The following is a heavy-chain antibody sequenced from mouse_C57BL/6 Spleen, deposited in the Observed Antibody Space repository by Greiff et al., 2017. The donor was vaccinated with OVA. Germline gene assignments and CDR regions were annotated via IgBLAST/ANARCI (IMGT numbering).Heavy chain of an antibody. J-gene: IGHJ4*01. V-gene: IGHV3-6*01. Sequence: VQLQQSGPGLVKPSQSLSLTCSVTGYSITSGYYWNWIRQFPGNKLEWMGYISYDGSNNYHPSLKNRISITRDTSKNQFFLKLNSVTTEDTATYYCARDRGMIRDAMDYGGQGTSVTVSS. D-gene: IGHD2-4*01. CDR1: GYSITSGYY. CDR2: ISYDGSN. CDR3: ARDRGMIRDAMDY.